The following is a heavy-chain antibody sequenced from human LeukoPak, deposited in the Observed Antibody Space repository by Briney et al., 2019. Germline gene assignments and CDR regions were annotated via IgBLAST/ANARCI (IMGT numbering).Heavy chain of an antibody. J-gene: IGHJ6*02. D-gene: IGHD1-26*01. CDR2: IWYDGSNK. CDR3: ASLAHQLLYSGSYQGYYYGMDV. CDR1: GFTFSSYG. V-gene: IGHV3-33*01. Sequence: GGSLRLSCAASGFTFSSYGMHWVRQAPGKGLEWVAVIWYDGSNKYYADSVKGRFTISRDNSKNTLYLQMNSLRAEDTAVYYCASLAHQLLYSGSYQGYYYGMDVWGQGTTVTVSS.